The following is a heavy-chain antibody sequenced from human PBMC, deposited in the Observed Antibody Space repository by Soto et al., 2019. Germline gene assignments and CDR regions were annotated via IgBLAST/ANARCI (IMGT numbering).Heavy chain of an antibody. Sequence: QVQLVQSGAEVKKPGSSVRVSCKSSGGPFSNYAISWVRQAPGQGLEWMGGIIPIFVTADYPQKFQDRVTMTADESTGTAYLELRSLRSEDTAVYYCARDLEPRDRSGYAVDLWGQGTMVTVSS. V-gene: IGHV1-69*01. CDR1: GGPFSNYA. D-gene: IGHD3-22*01. CDR2: IIPIFVTA. J-gene: IGHJ3*01. CDR3: ARDLEPRDRSGYAVDL.